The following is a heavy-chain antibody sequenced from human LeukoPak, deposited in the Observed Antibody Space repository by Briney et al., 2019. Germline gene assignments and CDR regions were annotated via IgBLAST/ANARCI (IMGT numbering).Heavy chain of an antibody. CDR3: ARVGGDQVGY. CDR1: GFTVSSKY. J-gene: IGHJ4*02. V-gene: IGHV3-53*01. D-gene: IGHD4-17*01. CDR2: IYNNGNT. Sequence: GGSLRLSCAASGFTVSSKYMSWVRQAPGKGLEWVSVIYNNGNTHYADSVKGRFTISRDNSKNTLYLQMNSLRAKDTAVYYCARVGGDQVGYWGQGTLVTVSS.